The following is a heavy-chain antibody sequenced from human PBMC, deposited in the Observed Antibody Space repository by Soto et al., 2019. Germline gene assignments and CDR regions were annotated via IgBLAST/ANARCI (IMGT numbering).Heavy chain of an antibody. D-gene: IGHD1-26*01. V-gene: IGHV4-30-4*01. CDR1: GVSISSGDYY. CDR3: ARGRQWELLMSWAYYFDY. CDR2: IYYSENT. Sequence: PSETLSLTCTVSGVSISSGDYYWSWIRQPPGKGLEWIGYIYYSENTYSNPSLKSRVAISGDTSKNQFSLKLSSVTAADTAVYYCARGRQWELLMSWAYYFDYWGQGTLVTVSS. J-gene: IGHJ4*02.